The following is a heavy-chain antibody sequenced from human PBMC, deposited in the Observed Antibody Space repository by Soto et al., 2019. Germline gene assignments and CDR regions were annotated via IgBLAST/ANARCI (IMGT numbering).Heavy chain of an antibody. J-gene: IGHJ6*02. CDR1: GGSISSGGYS. D-gene: IGHD4-17*01. V-gene: IGHV4-30-2*01. Sequence: QLQLQESGSGLVKPSQTLSLTSAVSGGSISSGGYSWSWIRQPPGKGLEWIGYIYHSGYTYYNPSLKSRVTISVDRSKNQFSLKLSSVTAADTAVYYCARAHYGDYGYGMDVWGQGTTVTVSS. CDR2: IYHSGYT. CDR3: ARAHYGDYGYGMDV.